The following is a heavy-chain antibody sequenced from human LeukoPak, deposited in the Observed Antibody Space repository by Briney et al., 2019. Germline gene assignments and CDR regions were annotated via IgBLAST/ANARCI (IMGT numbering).Heavy chain of an antibody. Sequence: PGGSLRLSCAASGFIFSPYWVTSVRQAPGMGLEWVANMKEDGGEKYYVDSVRGRFTISRDNAKNSLYLQMNSLRVEDTGVYYCARVRTEWYIDLWGRGTLVTVST. J-gene: IGHJ2*01. CDR2: MKEDGGEK. V-gene: IGHV3-7*01. CDR3: ARVRTEWYIDL. CDR1: GFIFSPYW. D-gene: IGHD2-8*02.